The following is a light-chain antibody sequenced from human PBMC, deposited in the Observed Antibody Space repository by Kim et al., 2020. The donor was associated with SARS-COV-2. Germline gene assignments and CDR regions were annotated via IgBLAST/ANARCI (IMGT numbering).Light chain of an antibody. V-gene: IGKV3-11*01. J-gene: IGKJ4*01. CDR2: DSS. CDR3: QQRNNLLT. CDR1: HSVGSD. Sequence: EIVLTQSPGTLSLSPGERATLSCGARHSVGSDLAWYQQKPGQAPRLLIYDSSKRATGIPARFSGSGSGTDFTLTISSLEAEDSAVYYCQQRNNLLTFGGGTKVDIK.